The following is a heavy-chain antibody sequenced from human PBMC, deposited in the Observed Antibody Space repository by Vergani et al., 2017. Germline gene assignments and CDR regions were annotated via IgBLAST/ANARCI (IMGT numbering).Heavy chain of an antibody. Sequence: QLQLQESGPGLVKPSETLSLTCTVSGGSISSSSYYWGWIRQPPGKGLEWIGSIYYSGSTYYNPSLKSRVTISVDTSKNQFSLKLSSVTAADTAVYYCASGTNPDQLLWFGKFDPWGQGTLVTVSS. CDR1: GGSISSSSYY. CDR2: IYYSGST. J-gene: IGHJ5*02. V-gene: IGHV4-39*01. D-gene: IGHD3-10*01. CDR3: ASGTNPDQLLWFGKFDP.